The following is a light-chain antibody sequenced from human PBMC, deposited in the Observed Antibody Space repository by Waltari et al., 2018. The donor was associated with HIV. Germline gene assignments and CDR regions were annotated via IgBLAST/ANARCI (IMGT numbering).Light chain of an antibody. V-gene: IGKV1-5*03. CDR2: KVS. J-gene: IGKJ1*01. Sequence: DIQMTQSPSTLSASVGDRVTITCRASRSVRNWLAWYQQKPGKAPKLLIYKVSTLKSGVPSRFSGSGSGTEFTLTISSLQLDDSATEYCQQFNWYWTFGQGTKVEMK. CDR1: RSVRNW. CDR3: QQFNWYWT.